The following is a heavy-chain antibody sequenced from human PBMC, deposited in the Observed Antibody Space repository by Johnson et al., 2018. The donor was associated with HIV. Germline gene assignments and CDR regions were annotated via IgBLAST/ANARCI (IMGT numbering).Heavy chain of an antibody. J-gene: IGHJ3*02. D-gene: IGHD1-26*01. CDR1: GFTVSTNY. Sequence: MLLVESGGGVVQPGRSLRLSCAASGFTVSTNYMSLVRQAPGKGLEWVSVIYSGGNTYYADTVKGRFTISRDSSKNTLYLQMNNLRAEDTAVYYCARDLVVGDHSTPLSHAFDIWGQGTMVTVSS. V-gene: IGHV3-66*01. CDR3: ARDLVVGDHSTPLSHAFDI. CDR2: IYSGGNT.